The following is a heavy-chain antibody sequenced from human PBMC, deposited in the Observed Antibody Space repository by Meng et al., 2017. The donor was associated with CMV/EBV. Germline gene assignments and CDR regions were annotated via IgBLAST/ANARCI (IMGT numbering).Heavy chain of an antibody. J-gene: IGHJ4*02. CDR1: GFTFSSYW. CDR2: INSDGSST. Sequence: GESLKISCAASGFTFSSYWMHWVRQAPGKGLVWVSRINSDGSSTSYADSVKGRFTISRDNATNTLYLQMNSLRAEDTAVYYCARGRLGGSFDYWGQGTLVTVSS. D-gene: IGHD1-26*01. V-gene: IGHV3-74*01. CDR3: ARGRLGGSFDY.